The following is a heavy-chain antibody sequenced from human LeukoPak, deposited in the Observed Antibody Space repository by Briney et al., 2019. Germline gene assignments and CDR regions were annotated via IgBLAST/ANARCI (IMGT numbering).Heavy chain of an antibody. V-gene: IGHV1-24*01. CDR2: FDPEDGET. D-gene: IGHD6-19*01. J-gene: IGHJ3*02. CDR1: GYTLTELS. Sequence: ASVKVSRKVSGYTLTELSMHWVRQAPGKGLEWMGGFDPEDGETIYAQKFQGRVTMTEDTSTDTAYMELSSLRSEDTAVYYRATSRGESWPWYSSGWYCAFDIWGQGTTVTVSS. CDR3: ATSRGESWPWYSSGWYCAFDI.